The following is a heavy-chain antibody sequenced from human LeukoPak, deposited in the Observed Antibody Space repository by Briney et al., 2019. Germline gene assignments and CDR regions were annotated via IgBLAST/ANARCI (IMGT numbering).Heavy chain of an antibody. CDR1: GFTFSSYA. J-gene: IGHJ3*02. D-gene: IGHD3-3*01. Sequence: PGGSLRLSCAASGFTFSSYAMSWVRQAPGKGLEWVSSISSSSSYIYYADSVKGRFTISRDNAKNSLYLQMNSLRAEDTAVYYCARIFTVHDAFDIWGQGTMVTVSP. CDR3: ARIFTVHDAFDI. CDR2: ISSSSSYI. V-gene: IGHV3-21*01.